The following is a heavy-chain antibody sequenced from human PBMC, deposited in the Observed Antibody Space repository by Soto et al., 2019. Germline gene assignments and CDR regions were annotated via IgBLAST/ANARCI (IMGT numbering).Heavy chain of an antibody. V-gene: IGHV4-34*01. CDR3: ARVLVPAAQSPRARYYYMDV. CDR2: INHSGST. J-gene: IGHJ6*03. Sequence: SETLSLTCAVYGGSFSGYYWSWIRQPPGKGLEWIGEINHSGSTNYNPSLKSRVTISVDTSKNQFSLKLSSVTAADTAVYYCARVLVPAAQSPRARYYYMDVWGKGTTVTVSS. CDR1: GGSFSGYY. D-gene: IGHD2-2*01.